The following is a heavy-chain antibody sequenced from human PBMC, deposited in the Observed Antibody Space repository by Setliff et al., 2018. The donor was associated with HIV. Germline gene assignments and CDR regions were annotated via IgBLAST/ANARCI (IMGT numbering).Heavy chain of an antibody. J-gene: IGHJ6*03. Sequence: PSETLSLTCTVSGGSISSYFWSWIQQPPGKGLEWIGSINYRGNTYYNPSLKSRAAISVDTSKNQISLKLSSVTAADTAVYYCASLDGSESPYIYYYYMDVWGKGTAVTVSS. CDR3: ASLDGSESPYIYYYYMDV. CDR2: INYRGNT. V-gene: IGHV4-59*04. CDR1: GGSISSYF. D-gene: IGHD3-10*01.